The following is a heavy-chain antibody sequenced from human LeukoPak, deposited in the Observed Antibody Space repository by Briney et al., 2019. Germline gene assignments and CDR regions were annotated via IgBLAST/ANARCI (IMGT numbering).Heavy chain of an antibody. D-gene: IGHD2-2*01. CDR2: ISSSSSYI. Sequence: GGSLRLSCAASGFTFSSYSMNWVRQAPGKGLEWVSSISSSSSYIYYADPVKGRFTISRDNAKNSLYLQMNSLRAEDTAVYYCARVTPYCSSTSCYDAFDIWGQGTMVTVSS. V-gene: IGHV3-21*03. CDR1: GFTFSSYS. J-gene: IGHJ3*02. CDR3: ARVTPYCSSTSCYDAFDI.